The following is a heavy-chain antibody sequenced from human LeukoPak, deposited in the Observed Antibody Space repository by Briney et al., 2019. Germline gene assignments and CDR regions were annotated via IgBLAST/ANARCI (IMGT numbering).Heavy chain of an antibody. V-gene: IGHV3-30*18. J-gene: IGHJ3*02. CDR2: ISYDGSNK. Sequence: GGSLRLSCAASGFTFSSYGMHWVRQAPGKGLEWVAVISYDGSNKYYADSVKGRFTISRDNSRNTLYLYMNSLRAEDSAVYYCAKDGVSSSVWAFDIWGQGTMVTVSS. D-gene: IGHD3-10*01. CDR1: GFTFSSYG. CDR3: AKDGVSSSVWAFDI.